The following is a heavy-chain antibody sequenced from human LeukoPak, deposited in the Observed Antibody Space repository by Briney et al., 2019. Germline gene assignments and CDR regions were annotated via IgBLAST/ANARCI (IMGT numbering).Heavy chain of an antibody. CDR2: ISYDGSNK. CDR3: AKVSTYYYDSSGYYSRDY. J-gene: IGHJ4*02. Sequence: GGSLRLSCAASGFTLSSYGMHWVRQAPGKGLEWVAVISYDGSNKYYADSVKGRFTISRDNSKNTLYLQMNSLRAEDTAVYYCAKVSTYYYDSSGYYSRDYWGQGTLVTVSS. V-gene: IGHV3-30*18. CDR1: GFTLSSYG. D-gene: IGHD3-22*01.